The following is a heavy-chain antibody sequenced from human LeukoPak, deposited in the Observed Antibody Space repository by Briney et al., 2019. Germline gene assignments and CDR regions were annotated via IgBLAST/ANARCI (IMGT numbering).Heavy chain of an antibody. Sequence: SETLSLTCAVYGGSFSGYYWSWIRQSPGKGLEWIGEINHSGSTNYNPSLKSRVTISVDTSKNQFSLKPSSVTAADTAVYYCARGSIVATIDYWGQGTLVTVSS. D-gene: IGHD5-12*01. V-gene: IGHV4-34*01. CDR2: INHSGST. J-gene: IGHJ4*02. CDR1: GGSFSGYY. CDR3: ARGSIVATIDY.